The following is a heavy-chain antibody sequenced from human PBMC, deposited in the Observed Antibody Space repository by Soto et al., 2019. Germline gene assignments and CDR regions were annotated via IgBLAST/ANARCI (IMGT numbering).Heavy chain of an antibody. CDR3: AKGSKNYDFWSGYSDAFDI. J-gene: IGHJ3*02. CDR1: GFTFSSYA. Sequence: GGSLRLSCAASGFTFSSYAMSWVRQAPGKGLEWVSAISGSGGSTYYADSVKGRFTISRDNSKNTLYLQMNSLRAEDTAVYYCAKGSKNYDFWSGYSDAFDIWGQGTMVTVSS. D-gene: IGHD3-3*01. CDR2: ISGSGGST. V-gene: IGHV3-23*01.